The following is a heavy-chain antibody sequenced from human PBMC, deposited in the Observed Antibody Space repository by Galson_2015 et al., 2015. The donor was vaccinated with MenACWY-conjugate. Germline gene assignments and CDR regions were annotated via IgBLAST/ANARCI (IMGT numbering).Heavy chain of an antibody. CDR3: TRDPEGDFAFDY. V-gene: IGHV3-48*02. J-gene: IGHJ4*02. CDR1: GFTFTKFG. CDR2: INSRSGNL. Sequence: SLRLSCAASGFTFTKFGMTWVRQAPGKGLEWVSYINSRSGNLLYADSVKGRFTISRDNAKNSVYLQMNNLRDEDTAVYFCTRDPEGDFAFDYWGQGTLVTVSS.